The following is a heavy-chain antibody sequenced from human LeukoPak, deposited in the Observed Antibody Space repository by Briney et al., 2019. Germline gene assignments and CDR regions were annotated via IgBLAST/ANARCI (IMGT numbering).Heavy chain of an antibody. CDR3: ARVSPLVVVAAYYFDY. J-gene: IGHJ4*02. Sequence: SETLSLTCTVSGGPFRGYNWSWIRQPPGKGLEWFGYIYYSGSTNYNPSLKSRVTISVDKSKNQFSLKLSSVTAANTAVYYCARVSPLVVVAAYYFDYWGQGTLVTVSS. D-gene: IGHD2-15*01. CDR1: GGPFRGYN. V-gene: IGHV4-59*12. CDR2: IYYSGST.